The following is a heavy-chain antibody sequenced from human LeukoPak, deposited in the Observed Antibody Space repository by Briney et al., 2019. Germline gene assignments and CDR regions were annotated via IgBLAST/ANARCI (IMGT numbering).Heavy chain of an antibody. CDR1: GYTFTGYY. CDR3: ARYYGSGSYLYYFDY. D-gene: IGHD3-10*01. J-gene: IGHJ4*02. V-gene: IGHV1-2*02. Sequence: ASVKVSCKASGYTFTGYYMHWVRQAPGQGLEWMGGINPNSGGTNYAQKFQGRVTMTRDTSISTAYMELSRLRSDDTAVYYCARYYGSGSYLYYFDYWGQGTLVTVSS. CDR2: INPNSGGT.